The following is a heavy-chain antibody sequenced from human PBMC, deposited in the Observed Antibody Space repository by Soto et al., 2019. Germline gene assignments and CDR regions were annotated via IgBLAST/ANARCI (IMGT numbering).Heavy chain of an antibody. Sequence: SATLSLTCTVSGGSISSSSYYWGWIRQPPGKGLEWIGSIYYSGSTYYNPSLKSRVTISVDTSKNQFSLKLSSVTAADTAVYYCATDTAMVRRAFDYWGQGTLVTVSS. CDR2: IYYSGST. D-gene: IGHD5-18*01. CDR1: GGSISSSSYY. J-gene: IGHJ4*02. CDR3: ATDTAMVRRAFDY. V-gene: IGHV4-39*01.